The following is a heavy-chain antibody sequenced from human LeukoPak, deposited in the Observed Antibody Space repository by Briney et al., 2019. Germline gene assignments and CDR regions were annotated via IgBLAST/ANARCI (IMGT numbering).Heavy chain of an antibody. J-gene: IGHJ4*02. CDR2: INHSGST. CDR1: GGSFSGYY. CDR3: ARGGAGAVAGTSFSD. Sequence: SETLSLTCAVYGGSFSGYYWSWIRQPPGKGLEWIGEINHSGSTHYNPSLKSRVTISVDTSKNQFSLKLSSVTAADTAVYYCARGGAGAVAGTSFSDWGQGTLVTVSS. D-gene: IGHD6-19*01. V-gene: IGHV4-34*01.